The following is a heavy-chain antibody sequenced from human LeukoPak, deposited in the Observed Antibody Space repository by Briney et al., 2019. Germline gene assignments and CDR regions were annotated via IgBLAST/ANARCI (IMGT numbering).Heavy chain of an antibody. J-gene: IGHJ4*02. CDR2: IWYDGSNK. D-gene: IGHD2-2*01. CDR1: GLTFSSYG. V-gene: IGHV3-33*01. Sequence: GRSLRLSCAASGLTFSSYGMHWVRQAPGKGLEWVAVIWYDGSNKYYADSVKGRLTISRDNSKNTLYLQMNSLRAEDTAVYYCARALGYCSSTSCYFAYWGQGTLVTVSS. CDR3: ARALGYCSSTSCYFAY.